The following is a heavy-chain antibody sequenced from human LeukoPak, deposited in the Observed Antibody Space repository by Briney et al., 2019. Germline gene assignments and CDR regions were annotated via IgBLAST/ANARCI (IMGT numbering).Heavy chain of an antibody. V-gene: IGHV1-18*01. CDR3: ARDQEHCSGTSCYPYWYDS. Sequence: ASVKVSCKASGYTFTSYGISWVRQAPGQGLEWMGWISAYNGNTNYAQKLQGRVTMTTDTSTSTAYMELRSLRSDDTAVYYCARDQEHCSGTSCYPYWYDSWGQGTLVTVSS. D-gene: IGHD2-2*01. J-gene: IGHJ5*01. CDR2: ISAYNGNT. CDR1: GYTFTSYG.